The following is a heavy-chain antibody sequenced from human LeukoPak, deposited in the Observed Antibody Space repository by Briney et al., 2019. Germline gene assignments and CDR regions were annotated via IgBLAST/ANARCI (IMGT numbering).Heavy chain of an antibody. D-gene: IGHD3-22*01. CDR3: ARDLGQYYDTSDNWFDP. J-gene: IGHJ5*02. Sequence: GGSLRLSCAASGFTFSTYSMNWVRQAPGKGLEWVSSISSSGGYFYYADSVKGRFTISRDNAKNTLNLQMNSLRAEDTAVYYCARDLGQYYDTSDNWFDPWGQGTLVTVSS. CDR1: GFTFSTYS. CDR2: ISSSGGYF. V-gene: IGHV3-21*01.